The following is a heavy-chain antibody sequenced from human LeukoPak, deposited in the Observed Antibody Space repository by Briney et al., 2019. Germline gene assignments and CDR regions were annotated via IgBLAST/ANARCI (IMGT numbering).Heavy chain of an antibody. V-gene: IGHV1-69*05. J-gene: IGHJ4*02. CDR1: GGTFSSYA. CDR3: AREALGTGTTLDFDY. Sequence: ASVKVSCKASGGTFSSYAISWVRQAPGQGLEWMGGIIPIFGTANYAQKFQGRVTITTDESTSTAYMELSSLRSEDTAVHYCAREALGTGTTLDFDYWGQGTLVTVSS. D-gene: IGHD1-7*01. CDR2: IIPIFGTA.